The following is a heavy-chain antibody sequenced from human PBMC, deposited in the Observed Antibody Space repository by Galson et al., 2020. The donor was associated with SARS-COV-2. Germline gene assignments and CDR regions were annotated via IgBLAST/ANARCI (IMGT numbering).Heavy chain of an antibody. CDR2: NDWDDDK. CDR3: ARIRVAAASTLFDY. J-gene: IGHJ4*02. V-gene: IGHV2-70*11. CDR1: GFSLSTSGMC. Sequence: SGPTLVKPTQTLTLTCTFSGFSLSTSGMCVSWIRQPPGKALEWLARNDWDDDKYYSTSLKTRLTISKDTSKNQVVLTMTNMDPVDTATYYWARIRVAAASTLFDYWGQGTLVTVSS. D-gene: IGHD6-13*01.